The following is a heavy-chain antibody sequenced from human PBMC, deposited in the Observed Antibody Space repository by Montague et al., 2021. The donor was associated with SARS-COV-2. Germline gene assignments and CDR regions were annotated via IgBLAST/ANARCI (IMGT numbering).Heavy chain of an antibody. CDR1: GFTFSSYW. D-gene: IGHD5-12*01. CDR3: ASDSRYSGYEADY. CDR2: INSDGSST. Sequence: SLRLSCAASGFTFSSYWMHWVRQAPGKGLVWVSRINSDGSSTSYADSVKGRFTISRDNAKNTLYLQMNSLRAEDSAVYYCASDSRYSGYEADYWGRGTLVTVSS. J-gene: IGHJ4*02. V-gene: IGHV3-74*01.